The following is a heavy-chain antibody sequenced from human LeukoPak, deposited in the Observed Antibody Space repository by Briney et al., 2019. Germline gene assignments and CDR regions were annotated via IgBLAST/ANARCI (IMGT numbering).Heavy chain of an antibody. V-gene: IGHV4-4*07. CDR2: TYTSGST. J-gene: IGHJ4*02. CDR1: GGSISSYY. D-gene: IGHD3-22*01. CDR3: AREGYYYDSSGYYSLFDY. Sequence: SETLSLTCTVSGGSISSYYWSWIRQPAGKGLEWIGRTYTSGSTNYNPSLKSRVTMSVDTSKNQFSLKLSSVTAADTAVYYCAREGYYYDSSGYYSLFDYWGQGTLVTVSS.